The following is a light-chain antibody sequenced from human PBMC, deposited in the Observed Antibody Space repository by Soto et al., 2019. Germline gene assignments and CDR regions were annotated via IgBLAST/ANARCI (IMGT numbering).Light chain of an antibody. V-gene: IGKV3-20*01. J-gene: IGKJ1*01. Sequence: LLTHATASLSLPLRLRATLSCMDSQSGRSSYLAWYQHKPGQAPSLLIYGASSRATGVPARFSGSGSETDFTLTTSSLEPEDFAVYYCQQYGTFPRTFGQGTKVDI. CDR3: QQYGTFPRT. CDR1: QSGRSSY. CDR2: GAS.